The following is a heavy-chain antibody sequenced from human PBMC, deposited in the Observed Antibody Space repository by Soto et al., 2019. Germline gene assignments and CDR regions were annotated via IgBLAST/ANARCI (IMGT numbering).Heavy chain of an antibody. D-gene: IGHD3-10*01. Sequence: ASVKVSGKASGYTFTSYDINWVRQATGQGLEWMGWMNPNSGNTGYAQKFQGRVTMTRNTSISTAYMELSSLRSEDTAVYYCARGLGFGEERDFDIWGQGTMVTVSS. V-gene: IGHV1-8*01. J-gene: IGHJ3*02. CDR1: GYTFTSYD. CDR3: ARGLGFGEERDFDI. CDR2: MNPNSGNT.